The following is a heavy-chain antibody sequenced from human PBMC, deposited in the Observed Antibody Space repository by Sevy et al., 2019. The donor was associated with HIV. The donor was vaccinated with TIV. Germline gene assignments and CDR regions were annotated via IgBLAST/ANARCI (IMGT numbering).Heavy chain of an antibody. Sequence: GGSLRLSCAVSGFRLRSYAMSWVRQAPGKGLEWVSSISGPGALTYYAESVKGQFTISRDDSKNTLFLQMNSLRAEDTALYYCAKGDEPAADYADYVPNAFDIWGQGTMVTVSS. CDR3: AKGDEPAADYADYVPNAFDI. CDR1: GFRLRSYA. V-gene: IGHV3-23*01. J-gene: IGHJ3*02. CDR2: ISGPGALT. D-gene: IGHD4-17*01.